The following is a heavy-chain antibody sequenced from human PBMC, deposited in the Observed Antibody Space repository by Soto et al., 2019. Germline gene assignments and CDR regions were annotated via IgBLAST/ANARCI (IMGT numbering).Heavy chain of an antibody. J-gene: IGHJ4*02. CDR2: LYYSGNT. V-gene: IGHV4-59*11. Sequence: PSETLSLTCTVSGGSISTHYWSWIRQPPGKGLEWIGSLYYSGNTNYNPSLKTRVTISVDTSKNQFSLKLNSVTAADTAVYYCERKLGYYGEYVDYWGQGTLVTVSS. CDR1: GGSISTHY. D-gene: IGHD4-17*01. CDR3: ERKLGYYGEYVDY.